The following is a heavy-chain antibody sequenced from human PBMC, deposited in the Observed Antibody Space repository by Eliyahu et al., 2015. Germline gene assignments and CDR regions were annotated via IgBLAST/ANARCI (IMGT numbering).Heavy chain of an antibody. V-gene: IGHV1-2*02. CDR1: GXSFTGYY. Sequence: QVLLVQSGAEVRRPXASAKVXCXTSGXSFTGYYVXWVRQAPGQGLEWMGWINPDSGDTNYAQKFKGRVTLSRDTSISTAYMELRRLKSNDTAVYFCASGDSLGSTSHYFEYWGQGTLVTVSS. CDR2: INPDSGDT. CDR3: ASGDSLGSTSHYFEY. D-gene: IGHD3-10*01. J-gene: IGHJ4*02.